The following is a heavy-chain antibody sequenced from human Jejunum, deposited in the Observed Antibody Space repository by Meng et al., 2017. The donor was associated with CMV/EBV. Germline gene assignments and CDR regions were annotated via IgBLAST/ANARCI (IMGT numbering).Heavy chain of an antibody. D-gene: IGHD3-3*01. V-gene: IGHV3-15*01. CDR2: IKTKTDGETT. CDR3: TTDRGGTTIFGVVVRGVDY. Sequence: WMNWVRQAPGAGLQWIGRIKTKTDGETTEYADPVKGRFTISRDDSKNTLYLQMNSLKTEDTAVYYCTTDRGGTTIFGVVVRGVDYWGQGTLVTVSS. CDR1: W. J-gene: IGHJ4*02.